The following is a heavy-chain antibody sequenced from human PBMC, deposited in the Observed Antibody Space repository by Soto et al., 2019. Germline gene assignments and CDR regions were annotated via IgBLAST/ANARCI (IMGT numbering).Heavy chain of an antibody. CDR3: ARVGPWVPYYYDSSPYTFENWFDP. CDR1: GGSISSSSYY. J-gene: IGHJ5*02. V-gene: IGHV4-39*01. Sequence: SETLSLTCTVSGGSISSSSYYWGWIRQPPGKGLEWIGSIYYSGSTYYNPSLKSRVTISVDTSKNQFSLKLSSVTAADTAVYYCARVGPWVPYYYDSSPYTFENWFDPWGQGTLVTVSS. CDR2: IYYSGST. D-gene: IGHD3-22*01.